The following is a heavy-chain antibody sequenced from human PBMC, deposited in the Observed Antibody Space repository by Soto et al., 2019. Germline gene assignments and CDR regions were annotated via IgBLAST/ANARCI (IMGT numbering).Heavy chain of an antibody. CDR2: ITHSGST. CDR3: ARGTASGWSYYYGMDV. Sequence: QVQLQQWGAGLLIPSETLSLTCAVYGASFTAYSWHWIRQPPGMGPEWIGEITHSGSTNYNPSLKGRVTMSVDTSKKHFSLKLSSVTAADTAVYYCARGTASGWSYYYGMDVWGQGTRVTVSS. CDR1: GASFTAYS. V-gene: IGHV4-34*01. D-gene: IGHD6-19*01. J-gene: IGHJ6*02.